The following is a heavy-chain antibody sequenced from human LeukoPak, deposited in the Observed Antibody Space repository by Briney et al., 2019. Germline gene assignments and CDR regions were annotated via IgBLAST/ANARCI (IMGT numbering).Heavy chain of an antibody. CDR2: INPNSGGT. Sequence: ASVKVSCKASGYTFTGYYMHWVRQAPGQGLEWMGRINPNSGGTNYAQKFQGRVTMTRDTSISTAYMELSRLRCDDTAVYYCAREGHLSGYYFPDYWGQGTLVTVSS. CDR3: AREGHLSGYYFPDY. J-gene: IGHJ4*02. D-gene: IGHD3-22*01. V-gene: IGHV1-2*06. CDR1: GYTFTGYY.